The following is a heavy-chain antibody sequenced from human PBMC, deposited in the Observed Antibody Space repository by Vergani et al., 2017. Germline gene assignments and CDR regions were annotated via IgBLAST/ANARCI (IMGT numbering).Heavy chain of an antibody. CDR2: LDPSDSYT. CDR3: AGNCSSTSCYHYYYYGMDV. CDR1: GYSFTSYW. V-gene: IGHV5-10-1*01. D-gene: IGHD2-2*01. Sequence: EVQLVQSGAEVEKPGESLKISCKGSGYSFTSYWIGWVSQMPGKGLEWRGRLDPSDSYTNYSPSFQGHVTISADKSISTAYLQWSSLKASDTAMYYCAGNCSSTSCYHYYYYGMDVWGQGTTVTASS. J-gene: IGHJ6*02.